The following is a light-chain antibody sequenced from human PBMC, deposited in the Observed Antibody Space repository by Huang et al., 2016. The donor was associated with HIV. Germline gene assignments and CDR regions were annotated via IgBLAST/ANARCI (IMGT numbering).Light chain of an antibody. V-gene: IGKV1-27*01. CDR3: QKYNSAPIT. CDR1: QVLDNY. Sequence: DIQMTQSPSSLSASVGDSVTITCRASQVLDNYLAWYQQKPGKVNKLLIFAASALKSGVPPRFSGSGSGTHFSLNISSLQPEDVATYYCQKYNSAPITFGQGTRLEI. J-gene: IGKJ5*01. CDR2: AAS.